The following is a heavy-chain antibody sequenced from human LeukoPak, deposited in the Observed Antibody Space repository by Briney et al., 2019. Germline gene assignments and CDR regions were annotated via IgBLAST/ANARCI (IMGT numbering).Heavy chain of an antibody. CDR1: GFSFSSNS. J-gene: IGHJ4*02. CDR2: ISISTRTK. V-gene: IGHV3-48*02. D-gene: IGHD3-10*01. CDR3: SRQSWVSGNIDY. Sequence: GGSLRLSCAASGFSFSSNSMNWVRQAPGKGLEWLAYISISTRTKNYEASVKGRFSIFRDNDKHSLYLQMNSLRDEDTAVYYCSRQSWVSGNIDYWGQGTLVTVSS.